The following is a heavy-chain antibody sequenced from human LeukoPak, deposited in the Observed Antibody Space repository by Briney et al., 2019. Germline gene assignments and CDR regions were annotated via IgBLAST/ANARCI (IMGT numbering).Heavy chain of an antibody. J-gene: IGHJ3*02. Sequence: GGSLRLSCAASGFTFSSYEMNWVRQAPGKGLEWVSYISSSGSTIYYADSVKGRFTISRDNAKNSLYLQMNSLRAEDTAVYYCARDLTGNSYAKSRAFDIWGQGTMVTVSS. D-gene: IGHD5-18*01. V-gene: IGHV3-48*03. CDR2: ISSSGSTI. CDR1: GFTFSSYE. CDR3: ARDLTGNSYAKSRAFDI.